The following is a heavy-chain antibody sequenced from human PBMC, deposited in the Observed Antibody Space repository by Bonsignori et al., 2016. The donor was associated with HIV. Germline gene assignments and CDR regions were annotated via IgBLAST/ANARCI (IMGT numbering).Heavy chain of an antibody. CDR2: INHSGST. Sequence: WIRQPLGKGLEWIGEINHSGSTNYNSSLKSRVTISVDTSKNQFSLKLSSVTAADTAVYYCARSTDVEWLTGYFDYWGQGTLVTVSS. J-gene: IGHJ4*02. V-gene: IGHV4-34*01. CDR3: ARSTDVEWLTGYFDY. D-gene: IGHD3-3*01.